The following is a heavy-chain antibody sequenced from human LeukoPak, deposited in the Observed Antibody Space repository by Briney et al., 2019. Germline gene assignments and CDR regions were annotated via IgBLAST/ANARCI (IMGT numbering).Heavy chain of an antibody. V-gene: IGHV1-18*01. CDR2: ISVYRGNT. Sequence: ASVKVSCKASGYTFTNYGISWVRQAPGQGLEWMGWISVYRGNTDYAQNLQGRVTMTTDTSTSTAYMELRSLKSDDTAVYYCARGGSGWSLDYWGQGTLVTVSS. CDR1: GYTFTNYG. J-gene: IGHJ4*02. CDR3: ARGGSGWSLDY. D-gene: IGHD6-19*01.